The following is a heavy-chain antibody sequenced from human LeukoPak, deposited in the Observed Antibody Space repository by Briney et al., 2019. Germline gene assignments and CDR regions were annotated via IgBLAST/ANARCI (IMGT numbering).Heavy chain of an antibody. J-gene: IGHJ6*02. Sequence: GESLKISCTGSGYSFSTNWIGWVRQMPGKGLEWMGIIYPGDSDTRYSPSFQGQVTISADNSISPAYLQWSSVKASDTAMYYCVRVLWTWALNYYYGMDVWGQGTTVTVSS. CDR1: GYSFSTNW. CDR3: VRVLWTWALNYYYGMDV. D-gene: IGHD2-8*02. V-gene: IGHV5-51*01. CDR2: IYPGDSDT.